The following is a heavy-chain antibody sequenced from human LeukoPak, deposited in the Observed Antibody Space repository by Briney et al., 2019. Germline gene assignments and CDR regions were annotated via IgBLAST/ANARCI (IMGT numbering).Heavy chain of an antibody. CDR2: IYPGDSDT. V-gene: IGHV5-51*01. Sequence: GESLKISCKGSGYSLSNYWIAWVRQMPGKGLEWMGIIYPGDSDTRYSPSFQGQVSISVDTSTSTAYLQWSSLKASDSAMYYCARQIGIERFFDFWGQGTLATVSS. CDR1: GYSLSNYW. D-gene: IGHD2-21*01. J-gene: IGHJ4*02. CDR3: ARQIGIERFFDF.